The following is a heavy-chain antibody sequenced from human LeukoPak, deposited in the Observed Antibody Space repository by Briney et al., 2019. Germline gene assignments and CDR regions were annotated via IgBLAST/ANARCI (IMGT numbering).Heavy chain of an antibody. V-gene: IGHV4-59*01. CDR2: LYYSGST. Sequence: SETLSLTCTVSGDSISRYYWSWIRQPPGKGLEWIGYLYYSGSTDYNPSLKSRVTISVDTSKNQFSLKLKSVTAADTAVYYCARSQYSEYDYELWGQGTLVTVST. D-gene: IGHD5-12*01. CDR3: ARSQYSEYDYEL. CDR1: GDSISRYY. J-gene: IGHJ4*02.